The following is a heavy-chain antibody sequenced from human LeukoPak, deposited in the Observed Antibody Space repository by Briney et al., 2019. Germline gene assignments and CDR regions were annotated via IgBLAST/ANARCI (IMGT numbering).Heavy chain of an antibody. J-gene: IGHJ4*02. Sequence: GGSLRLSCAASGFTFDDYAMPWVRQAPGKGLEWVSGISWNSGSIGYADSVKGRFTISRDNAKNSLYLQMNSLRAEDTALYYCAKDRGYFDRGGHFDYWGQGTLVTVSS. CDR1: GFTFDDYA. D-gene: IGHD3-9*01. CDR2: ISWNSGSI. V-gene: IGHV3-9*01. CDR3: AKDRGYFDRGGHFDY.